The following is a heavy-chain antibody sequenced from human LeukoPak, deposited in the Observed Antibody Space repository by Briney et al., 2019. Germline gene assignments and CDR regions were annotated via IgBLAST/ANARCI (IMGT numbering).Heavy chain of an antibody. Sequence: PGGSLRLSCAASGFTFSSYGMHWVRQAPGKGLEWVEVISYDGSNKYYADSVKGRFTISRDNSKNTLYLQMNSLRPEDTAVYYCAKDLGSGLFGGDFDYWGQGTLVTVSS. CDR3: AKDLGSGLFGGDFDY. D-gene: IGHD3-10*02. J-gene: IGHJ4*02. V-gene: IGHV3-30*18. CDR1: GFTFSSYG. CDR2: ISYDGSNK.